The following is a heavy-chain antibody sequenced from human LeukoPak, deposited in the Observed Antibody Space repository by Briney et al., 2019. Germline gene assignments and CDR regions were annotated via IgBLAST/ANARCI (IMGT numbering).Heavy chain of an antibody. Sequence: GGSLRLSCAASGLTFSSYWIHWVRQAPGKGLVWVSRINSDGTSTSYADSVKGRFTISRDNAKNTVYLHMDSLRAEDTAVYYCARGGVDLWGRGTLVTVSS. CDR1: GLTFSSYW. D-gene: IGHD6-25*01. CDR2: INSDGTST. V-gene: IGHV3-74*01. CDR3: ARGGVDL. J-gene: IGHJ2*01.